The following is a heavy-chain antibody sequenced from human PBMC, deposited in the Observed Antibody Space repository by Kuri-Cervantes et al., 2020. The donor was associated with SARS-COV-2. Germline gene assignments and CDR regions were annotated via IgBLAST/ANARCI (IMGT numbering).Heavy chain of an antibody. J-gene: IGHJ2*01. D-gene: IGHD3-9*01. CDR3: ARWDSYYDILTGYYPTGYFDL. V-gene: IGHV4-61*01. CDR2: IYHSGST. CDR1: GGSVSSGSYY. Sequence: SETLSLTCTVSGGSVSSGSYYWSWIRQPPGKGLEWIGYIYHSGSTNYNPSLKSRVTISVDTSKNQFSLKLSSVTAADTAVYYCARWDSYYDILTGYYPTGYFDLWGRGTLVTVSS.